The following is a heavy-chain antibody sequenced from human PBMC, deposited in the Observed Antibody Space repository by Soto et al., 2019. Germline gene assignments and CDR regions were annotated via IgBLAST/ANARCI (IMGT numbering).Heavy chain of an antibody. V-gene: IGHV3-11*06. CDR2: ISSAGDYT. Sequence: QVQLVESGGDLVKPGGSLRLSCAASVFTFRIYYMTWVRQAPGEGLEWISYISSAGDYTDYADSVKGRFTISRDNARNSLFLQMNSLRAEDTAVYYCVRANWNVDYWGRGNLVTVSS. CDR1: VFTFRIYY. CDR3: VRANWNVDY. J-gene: IGHJ4*02. D-gene: IGHD1-1*01.